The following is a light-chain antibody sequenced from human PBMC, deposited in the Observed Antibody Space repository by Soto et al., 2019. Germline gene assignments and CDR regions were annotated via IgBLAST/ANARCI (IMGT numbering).Light chain of an antibody. CDR1: QSVSSN. V-gene: IGKV3D-15*01. CDR3: QQSSDWPLT. J-gene: IGKJ4*01. Sequence: EIVMTQSPATLSVSPGERATLSCRASQSVSSNLAWYQQKPGQAPRLLIFGASTRATGTPARFSGSGSETEFSLTISSLQSEDFAVYYCQQSSDWPLTFGGGTKVEIK. CDR2: GAS.